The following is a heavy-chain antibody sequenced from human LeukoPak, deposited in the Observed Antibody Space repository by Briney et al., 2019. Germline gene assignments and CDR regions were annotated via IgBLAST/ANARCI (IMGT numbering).Heavy chain of an antibody. J-gene: IGHJ4*02. CDR1: GFTFSSYW. CDR3: ARDPPYYYDSSGYYY. CDR2: INSDGSST. Sequence: GGSLRISCAASGFTFSSYWMHWVRQAPGKGLVWVSRINSDGSSTSYADSVKGRFTISRDNAKNTLYLQMNSLRAEDTAVYYCARDPPYYYDSSGYYYWGQGTLVTVSS. D-gene: IGHD3-22*01. V-gene: IGHV3-74*01.